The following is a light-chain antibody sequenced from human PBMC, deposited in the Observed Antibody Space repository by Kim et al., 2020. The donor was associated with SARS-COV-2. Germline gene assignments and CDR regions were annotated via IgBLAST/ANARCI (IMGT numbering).Light chain of an antibody. V-gene: IGLV6-57*01. CDR1: SGSIASND. CDR2: EDN. Sequence: GKTVTISCTRSSGSIASNDVQWYQQRPGSSPTTVIYEDNQRPSGVPDRFSGSIDSSSNSASLTISGLKTEDEADYYCQSYDSSLWVFGGGTQLTVL. CDR3: QSYDSSLWV. J-gene: IGLJ3*02.